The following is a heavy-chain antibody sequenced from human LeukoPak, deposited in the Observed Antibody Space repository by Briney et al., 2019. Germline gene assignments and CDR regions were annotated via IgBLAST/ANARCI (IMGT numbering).Heavy chain of an antibody. J-gene: IGHJ5*02. CDR1: GYTLTELS. D-gene: IGHD3-10*01. CDR3: ATVLFYGSGSYQHNWFDP. CDR2: FDPEDGET. V-gene: IGHV1-24*01. Sequence: WASVKVSCKVSGYTLTELSMHWVRQAPGKGLEWMGGFDPEDGETIYAQKFQGRVTMTEDTSTDTAYMELSSLRSEDTAVYYCATVLFYGSGSYQHNWFDPWGQGTLVTVSS.